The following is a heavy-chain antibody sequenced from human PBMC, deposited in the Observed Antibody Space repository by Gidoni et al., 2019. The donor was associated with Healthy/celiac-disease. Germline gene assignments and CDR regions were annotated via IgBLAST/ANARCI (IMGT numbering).Heavy chain of an antibody. CDR2: IYYSGST. V-gene: IGHV4-31*01. Sequence: QVQLQESGPGLVKPSQTLSLTCTVSGGSISSGGYSWSWIRQHPGKGLEWIGYIYYSGSTYYNPSLKSLVTISVDTSKNQFSLKLSSVTAADTAVYYCARGGIYCSGGSCYQYYFDYWGQGTLVTVSS. CDR3: ARGGIYCSGGSCYQYYFDY. J-gene: IGHJ4*02. CDR1: GGSISSGGYS. D-gene: IGHD2-15*01.